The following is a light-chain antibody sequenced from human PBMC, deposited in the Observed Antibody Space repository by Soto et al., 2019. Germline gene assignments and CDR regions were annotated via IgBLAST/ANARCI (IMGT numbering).Light chain of an antibody. Sequence: AIQLTQSPSSLSASVGDRVTITCRASQGISSALAWYQHKPGRAPRLLIYDASSLQSGVSSRFSGSGSGTDFTLTISSLQPEDFATYYYQQFQCYALTFGGGTKLEIK. V-gene: IGKV1-13*02. J-gene: IGKJ4*01. CDR1: QGISSA. CDR2: DAS. CDR3: QQFQCYALT.